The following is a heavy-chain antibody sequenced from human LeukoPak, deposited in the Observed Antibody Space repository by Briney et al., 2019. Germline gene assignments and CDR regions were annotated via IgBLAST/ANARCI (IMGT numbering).Heavy chain of an antibody. CDR2: IYHSGST. Sequence: PSGTLSLTCVVSGGSISNTNWWSWVRPFPGKGLEWIGEIYHSGSTTYNPSLKSRVTISVDTSKNHFSLSLSSVTAADTAVYYCARAQGYYNAFDYWGQGTLVTVSS. CDR1: GGSISNTNW. V-gene: IGHV4-4*02. D-gene: IGHD3-9*01. CDR3: ARAQGYYNAFDY. J-gene: IGHJ4*02.